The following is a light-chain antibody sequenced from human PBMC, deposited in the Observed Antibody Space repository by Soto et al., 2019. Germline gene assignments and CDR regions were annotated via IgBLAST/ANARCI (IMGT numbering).Light chain of an antibody. CDR2: GNS. CDR1: SSNIGAGYD. J-gene: IGLJ3*02. Sequence: QSVLTQPPSVSGAPGQRVTISCTGSSSNIGAGYDVHWYQQLPGTAPKLLIYGNSNRPSGVPDRFSGSKSGTSASLAITGLQAEDKADYSCQSYDSSLSGWVFGGGTKLTVL. CDR3: QSYDSSLSGWV. V-gene: IGLV1-40*01.